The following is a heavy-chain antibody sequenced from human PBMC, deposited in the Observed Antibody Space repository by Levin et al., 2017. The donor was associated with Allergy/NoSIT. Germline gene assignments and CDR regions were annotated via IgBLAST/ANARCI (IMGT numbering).Heavy chain of an antibody. CDR2: ISYDGSNK. Sequence: GGSLRLSCAASGFTFSSYGMHWVRQAPGKGLEWVAVISYDGSNKYYADSVKGRFTISRDNSKNTLYLQMNSLRAEDTAVYYCAKEGYSSGWYVDYWGQGTLVTVSS. CDR1: GFTFSSYG. V-gene: IGHV3-30*18. D-gene: IGHD6-19*01. J-gene: IGHJ4*02. CDR3: AKEGYSSGWYVDY.